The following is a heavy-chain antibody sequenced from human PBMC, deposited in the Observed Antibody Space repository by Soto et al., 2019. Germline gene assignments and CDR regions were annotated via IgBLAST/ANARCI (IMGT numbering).Heavy chain of an antibody. V-gene: IGHV4-59*01. Sequence: SSETLSLTCTVSGGSISSYYWSWIRQPPGKGLEWIGYIYYSGSTNYNPSLKSRVTISVDTSKNQFSLKLSSVTAADTAVYYCARTSDILTGYYRYDYWGQGTLVTVSS. CDR1: GGSISSYY. J-gene: IGHJ4*02. CDR2: IYYSGST. D-gene: IGHD3-9*01. CDR3: ARTSDILTGYYRYDY.